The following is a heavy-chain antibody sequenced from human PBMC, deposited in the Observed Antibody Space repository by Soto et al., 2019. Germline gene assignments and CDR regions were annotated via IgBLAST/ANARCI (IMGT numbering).Heavy chain of an antibody. CDR2: IWYDGSNK. V-gene: IGHV3-33*01. CDR3: ASIPTPYSSSWYWAFDI. Sequence: GESLKISCAASGFTFSSYGMHWVRQAPGKGLEWVAVIWYDGSNKYYADSVKGRFTISRDNSKNTLYLQMNSLRAEDTAVYYCASIPTPYSSSWYWAFDIWGQGTMVTVSS. CDR1: GFTFSSYG. J-gene: IGHJ3*02. D-gene: IGHD6-13*01.